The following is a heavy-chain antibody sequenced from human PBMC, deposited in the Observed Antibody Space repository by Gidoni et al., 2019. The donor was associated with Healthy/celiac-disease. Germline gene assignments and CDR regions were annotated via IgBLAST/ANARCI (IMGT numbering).Heavy chain of an antibody. V-gene: IGHV3-15*01. Sequence: EVQLVESGGGLVKPGGSLRLSCAASGFTFSNAWMSWVRQAPGKGLEWVGRSKSKTDGGTTDYAAPVKGRFTISRDDSKNTLYLQMNSLKTEDTAVYYCTTDQAARILPILFTYYYGMDVWGQGTTVTVSS. CDR1: GFTFSNAW. CDR3: TTDQAARILPILFTYYYGMDV. J-gene: IGHJ6*02. D-gene: IGHD2-15*01. CDR2: SKSKTDGGTT.